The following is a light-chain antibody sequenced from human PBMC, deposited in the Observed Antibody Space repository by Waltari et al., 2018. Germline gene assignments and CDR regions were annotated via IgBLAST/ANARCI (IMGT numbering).Light chain of an antibody. CDR1: SSDVGSYDL. V-gene: IGLV2-23*02. Sequence: QSALTQPASVSGSPGQSITISCTGTSSDVGSYDLVSWYQQHPGKAPKLMIYEVYKRPSGVSNRFAVSKSGNTASLTISGRQAEDEADYYCCSDAGSSTFTFGGGTKLTVL. CDR3: CSDAGSSTFT. CDR2: EVY. J-gene: IGLJ2*01.